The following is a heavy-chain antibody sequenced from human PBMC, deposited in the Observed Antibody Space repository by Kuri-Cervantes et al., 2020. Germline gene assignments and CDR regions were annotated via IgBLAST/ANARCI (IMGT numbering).Heavy chain of an antibody. Sequence: GESLKISCAASGISFTNAWMSWVRQAPGKGLEWVGRIKRKIDGGTRDYAAPVNGRFTISRDDPKNTLYLQMNSLKTEDTAVYYCTTEYYDVLTGYYNFDYWGQGTLVTVSS. CDR3: TTEYYDVLTGYYNFDY. J-gene: IGHJ4*02. D-gene: IGHD3-9*01. CDR1: GISFTNAW. V-gene: IGHV3-15*01. CDR2: IKRKIDGGTR.